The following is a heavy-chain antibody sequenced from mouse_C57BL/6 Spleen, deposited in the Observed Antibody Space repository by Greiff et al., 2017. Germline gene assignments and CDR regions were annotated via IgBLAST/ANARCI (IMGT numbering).Heavy chain of an antibody. CDR2: ISSGGDYI. CDR1: GFTFSSYA. Sequence: EVQRVESGEGLVKPGGSLKLSCAASGFTFSSYAMSWVRRTPEKRLEWVAYISSGGDYIYYADTVKGRFTISRDNARNTLYLQMSSLKSEDTAMYYCTREGLVPNDYWGQGTTLTVSS. V-gene: IGHV5-9-1*02. CDR3: TREGLVPNDY. J-gene: IGHJ2*01. D-gene: IGHD3-3*01.